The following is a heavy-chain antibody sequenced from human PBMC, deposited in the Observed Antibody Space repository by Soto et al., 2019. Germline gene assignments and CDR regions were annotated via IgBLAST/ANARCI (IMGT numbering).Heavy chain of an antibody. CDR1: GGSISSYY. V-gene: IGHV4-59*01. J-gene: IGHJ4*02. Sequence: PSETLSLTCTVSGGSISSYYWSWIRQPPGKGLEWIGYIYYSGSTNYNPSLKSRVTISVDTSKNQFSLKLSSVTAADTAVYYCARVVAATYGYYFDYWGQGTRVTVSS. CDR3: ARVVAATYGYYFDY. CDR2: IYYSGST. D-gene: IGHD2-15*01.